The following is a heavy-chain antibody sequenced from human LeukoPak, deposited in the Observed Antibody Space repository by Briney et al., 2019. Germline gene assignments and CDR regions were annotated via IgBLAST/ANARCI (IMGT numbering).Heavy chain of an antibody. D-gene: IGHD4-17*01. J-gene: IGHJ4*02. CDR3: ANSIRMTRVTQDY. CDR2: ISDNGGRT. CDR1: GFTFSSHA. V-gene: IGHV3-23*01. Sequence: GGPLRLSCVASGFTFSSHAMAWVRQAPGKGLAWVSTISDNGGRTFYADSVKGRFTISRDNSKNTLHLQMNSLRADDTAVYYCANSIRMTRVTQDYWGQGTLVTVSS.